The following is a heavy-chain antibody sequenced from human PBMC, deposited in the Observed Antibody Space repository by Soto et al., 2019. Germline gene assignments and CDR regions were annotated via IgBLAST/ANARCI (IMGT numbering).Heavy chain of an antibody. CDR1: GYMFTGYY. J-gene: IGHJ3*02. CDR2: INPKSGGT. CDR3: ATDRVAFDM. V-gene: IGHV1-2*02. D-gene: IGHD3-22*01. Sequence: ASVKVSCKASGYMFTGYYIHWVRQAPGQGLEWMGWINPKSGGTKYAEKFQGRVSMTGDTSITTAYLVLSSLTSAATAVYYCATDRVAFDMWGKGRKFT.